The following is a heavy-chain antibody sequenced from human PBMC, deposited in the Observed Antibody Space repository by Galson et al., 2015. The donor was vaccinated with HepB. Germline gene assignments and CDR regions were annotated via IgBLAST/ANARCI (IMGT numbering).Heavy chain of an antibody. D-gene: IGHD4-17*01. Sequence: SLRLSCAASGFTFSSYGMHWVRQAPGKGLEWVAVISYDGSNKYYADSVKGRFTISRDNSKNTLYLQMNSLRAEDTAVYYCAKDREGYGDSYFDYWGQGTLVTASS. CDR3: AKDREGYGDSYFDY. J-gene: IGHJ4*02. CDR1: GFTFSSYG. CDR2: ISYDGSNK. V-gene: IGHV3-30*18.